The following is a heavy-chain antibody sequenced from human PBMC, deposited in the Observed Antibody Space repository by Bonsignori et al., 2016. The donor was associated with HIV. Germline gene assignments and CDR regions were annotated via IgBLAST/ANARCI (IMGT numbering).Heavy chain of an antibody. J-gene: IGHJ3*02. Sequence: WIRQPPGKGLEWVSVIYSGGTTYYADSVKGRFTISRDNSKNTLYLQMNSLRAEDTAVYYCARGLRATDAFDIWGHGTMVTVSS. CDR3: ARGLRATDAFDI. CDR2: IYSGGTT. V-gene: IGHV3-53*01.